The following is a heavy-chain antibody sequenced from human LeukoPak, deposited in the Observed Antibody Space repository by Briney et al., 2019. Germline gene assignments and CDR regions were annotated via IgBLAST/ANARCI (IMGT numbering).Heavy chain of an antibody. CDR1: GFTFSSFK. J-gene: IGHJ4*02. CDR3: AREGAYYFDY. Sequence: GGSLRLSCAASGFTFSSFKMHWVRQAPGKGLEWVSYISSSGSTIFYADSVKGRSTISRDNAKNSLYLQMDSLRAEDTAVFYCAREGAYYFDYWGQGTLVTVSS. V-gene: IGHV3-48*03. CDR2: ISSSGSTI.